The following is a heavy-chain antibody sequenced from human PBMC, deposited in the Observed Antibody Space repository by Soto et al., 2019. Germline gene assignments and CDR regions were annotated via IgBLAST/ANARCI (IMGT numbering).Heavy chain of an antibody. CDR1: GFTFSSYG. Sequence: GGSLRLSCAASGFTFSSYGMHWVRQAPGKGLEWVAVIWYDGSNKYYADSVKGRFTISRDNSKNTLYLQMNSLRAEDTAVYYCARDREGKGLRNYDILTGYYSFGYFDYWGQGTLVTVSS. CDR2: IWYDGSNK. J-gene: IGHJ4*02. D-gene: IGHD3-9*01. V-gene: IGHV3-33*01. CDR3: ARDREGKGLRNYDILTGYYSFGYFDY.